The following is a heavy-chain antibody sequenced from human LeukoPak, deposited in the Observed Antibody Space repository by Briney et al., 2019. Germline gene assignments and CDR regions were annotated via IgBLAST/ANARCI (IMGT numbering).Heavy chain of an antibody. CDR1: GGSISSSSYY. Sequence: SETLSLTCTVSGGSISSSSYYWGWIRQPPGKGLEWIGSIYYSGSTYYNPSLKSRVTISVDTPKNQFSLKLSSVTAADTAVYYCARHVAYYYDRRLDAFEIWGEGTMVTVSS. V-gene: IGHV4-39*01. D-gene: IGHD3-22*01. CDR2: IYYSGST. CDR3: ARHVAYYYDRRLDAFEI. J-gene: IGHJ3*02.